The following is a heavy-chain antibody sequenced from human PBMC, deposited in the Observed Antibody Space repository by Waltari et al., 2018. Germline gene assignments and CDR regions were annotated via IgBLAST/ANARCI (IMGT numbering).Heavy chain of an antibody. D-gene: IGHD3-3*01. CDR3: ARAREQNYDFWNGYSFYFDH. CDR1: GGSFSGYY. V-gene: IGHV4-34*01. Sequence: QVQLQQWGAGLLKPSETLSLTCAVYGGSFSGYYWSWIRQPPGKGLEWIGEINHSGSTNYNPSLKSRVTISVDTSKNQFSLKLSSVTAADTAVYYCARAREQNYDFWNGYSFYFDHWGQGALVTVSS. CDR2: INHSGST. J-gene: IGHJ4*02.